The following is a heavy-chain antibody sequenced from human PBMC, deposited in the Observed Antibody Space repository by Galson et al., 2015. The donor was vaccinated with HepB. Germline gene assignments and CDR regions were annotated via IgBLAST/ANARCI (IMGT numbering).Heavy chain of an antibody. J-gene: IGHJ2*01. V-gene: IGHV3-53*01. CDR1: GFTVSSNY. Sequence: SLRLSCAASGFTVSSNYMSWVRQAPGKGLEWVSVIYSGGSTYYADSVKGRFTIPRDNSKNTLYLQMNSLRAEDTAVYYCAREDQLLHWYFDLWGQGTLVTVSS. D-gene: IGHD2-2*01. CDR3: AREDQLLHWYFDL. CDR2: IYSGGST.